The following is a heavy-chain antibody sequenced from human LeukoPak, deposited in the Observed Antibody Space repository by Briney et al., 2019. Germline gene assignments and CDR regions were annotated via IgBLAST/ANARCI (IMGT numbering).Heavy chain of an antibody. CDR1: GLTLSAFG. J-gene: IGHJ4*02. CDR2: IYFDGSKK. V-gene: IGHV3-33*01. Sequence: GGSLRLSCAASGLTLSAFGMHWVRQAPGKGLEWLSIIYFDGSKKYYADSVKGRFTISRDNSKNTLYLHMHSLRAEDTAVYYCARGSESYFQPHFDYWGQGTLVTVSS. CDR3: ARGSESYFQPHFDY. D-gene: IGHD1-26*01.